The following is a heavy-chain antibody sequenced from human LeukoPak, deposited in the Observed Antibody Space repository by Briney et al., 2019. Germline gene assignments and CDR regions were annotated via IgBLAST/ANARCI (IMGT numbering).Heavy chain of an antibody. J-gene: IGHJ4*02. CDR2: INPNSGGT. CDR1: GCTFTGYY. Sequence: ASVKVSCKASGCTFTGYYMHWVRQAPGQGLERMGWINPNSGGTNYAQKFQGRVTMTRDTSISTAYMELSRLRSDDTAVYYCARGLWLESKPDYWGQGTLVTVSS. CDR3: ARGLWLESKPDY. V-gene: IGHV1-2*02. D-gene: IGHD6-19*01.